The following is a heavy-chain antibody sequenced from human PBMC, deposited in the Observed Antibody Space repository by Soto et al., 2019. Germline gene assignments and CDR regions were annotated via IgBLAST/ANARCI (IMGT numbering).Heavy chain of an antibody. CDR2: ISSSSSYI. CDR3: ARDEGFYGSGSYPVDY. V-gene: IGHV3-21*01. Sequence: GGSLRLSCAASGFTFSSYSMNWVRQAPGKGLEWVSSISSSSSYIYYADSVKGRFTISRDNAKNSLYLQMNSLRAEDTAVYYCARDEGFYGSGSYPVDYWGQGTLVTVSS. J-gene: IGHJ4*02. CDR1: GFTFSSYS. D-gene: IGHD3-10*01.